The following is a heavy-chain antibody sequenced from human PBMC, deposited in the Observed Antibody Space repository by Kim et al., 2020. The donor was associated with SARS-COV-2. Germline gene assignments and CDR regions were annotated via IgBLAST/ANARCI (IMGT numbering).Heavy chain of an antibody. CDR1: GGSFSGYY. D-gene: IGHD1-26*01. CDR2: INHSGST. Sequence: SETLSLTCAVYGGSFSGYYWSWIRQPPGKGLEWIGEINHSGSTNYNPSLKSRVTISVDTSKNQFSLKLSSVTAADTAVYYCARGRMGKYPYSGSTLFDYWGQGTLVTVSS. J-gene: IGHJ4*02. CDR3: ARGRMGKYPYSGSTLFDY. V-gene: IGHV4-34*01.